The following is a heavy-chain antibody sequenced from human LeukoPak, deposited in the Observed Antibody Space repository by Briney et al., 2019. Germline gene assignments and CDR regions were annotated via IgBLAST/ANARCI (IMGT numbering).Heavy chain of an antibody. CDR1: GYTFTGYY. D-gene: IGHD3-16*02. V-gene: IGHV1-2*02. J-gene: IGHJ3*02. Sequence: GASVKVSCKASGYTFTGYYMHWVRQAPGQGLEWMGWINPNSGGTNYAQKFQGRVTMTRDTSISTAYMELSRLRSDDTAVYYCARSFRDYVWGSYRYTGGYAFDIWGQGTMVTVS. CDR3: ARSFRDYVWGSYRYTGGYAFDI. CDR2: INPNSGGT.